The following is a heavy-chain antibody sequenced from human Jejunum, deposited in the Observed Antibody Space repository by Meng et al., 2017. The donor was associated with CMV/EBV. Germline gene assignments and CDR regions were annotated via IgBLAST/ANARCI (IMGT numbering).Heavy chain of an antibody. V-gene: IGHV3-7*01. Sequence: FSFSSDGMSWVRQAPGKGLEWVATIKSDGSEEHYVDSVRGRFTISRDNAKNSLHLQIDSLRAEDTAVYHCARDCSTSCPFQPRGDYWGQGTLVTVSS. D-gene: IGHD2-2*01. CDR1: FSFSSDG. CDR3: ARDCSTSCPFQPRGDY. CDR2: IKSDGSEE. J-gene: IGHJ4*02.